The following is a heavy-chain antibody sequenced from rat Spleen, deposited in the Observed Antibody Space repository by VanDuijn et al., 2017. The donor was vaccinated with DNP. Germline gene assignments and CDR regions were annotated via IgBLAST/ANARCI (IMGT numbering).Heavy chain of an antibody. CDR3: ARGGHGGFDH. J-gene: IGHJ2*01. V-gene: IGHV5-20*01. CDR1: GFTFSDYY. D-gene: IGHD4-1*01. Sequence: EVLLVESDGGLVQPGRSLKLSCAVSGFTFSDYYMAWVRQAPKKGLEWVAYISYDGGSTYYRDSVKGRLTMSRNNAKSTQYLQMDSLRSEDTATYFCARGGHGGFDHWGQGVMVTVSS. CDR2: ISYDGGST.